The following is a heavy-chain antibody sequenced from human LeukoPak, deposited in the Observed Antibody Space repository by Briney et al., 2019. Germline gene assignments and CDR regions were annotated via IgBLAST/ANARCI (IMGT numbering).Heavy chain of an antibody. CDR1: EFTFSSYA. D-gene: IGHD4-17*01. CDR2: ISRDGNNK. J-gene: IGHJ4*02. CDR3: ARAHSKMTTVTETDY. V-gene: IGHV3-30-3*01. Sequence: GGSPRLSCAASEFTFSSYAMHWVRQAPGKGLDWVAVISRDGNNKYYADSVKGRFTISKDNSRNTLYLQMNSLRAEDTAVYYCARAHSKMTTVTETDYWGQGTLVTVSS.